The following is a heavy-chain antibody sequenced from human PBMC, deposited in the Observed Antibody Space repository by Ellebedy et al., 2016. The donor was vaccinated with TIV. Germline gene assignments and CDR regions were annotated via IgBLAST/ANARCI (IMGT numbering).Heavy chain of an antibody. Sequence: GESLKISXAASGFTFSDYYMSWIRQAPGKGLEWVSYISSSGSTIYYADSVKGRFTISRDNAKNSLYLQMNSLRAEDTAVYYCAKASFDYYDSSGPKLRFDYWGQGTLVTVSS. V-gene: IGHV3-11*01. CDR1: GFTFSDYY. J-gene: IGHJ4*02. D-gene: IGHD3-22*01. CDR2: ISSSGSTI. CDR3: AKASFDYYDSSGPKLRFDY.